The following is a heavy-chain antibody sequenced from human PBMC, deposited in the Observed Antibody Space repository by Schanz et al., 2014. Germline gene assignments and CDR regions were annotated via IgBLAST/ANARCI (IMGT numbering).Heavy chain of an antibody. CDR2: INPSGGST. D-gene: IGHD6-13*01. Sequence: QVQLVQSGAEVKKPGASVKVSCKASGYTFTSDSMHWVRQAPGQGLEWMGMINPSGGSTTYAQKFQGRVTMTRDTSTSTVYMELSSLRSEDTAVYYCASSRAGYSSSWDFDYWGQGTLVTVSS. CDR1: GYTFTSDS. J-gene: IGHJ4*02. CDR3: ASSRAGYSSSWDFDY. V-gene: IGHV1-46*01.